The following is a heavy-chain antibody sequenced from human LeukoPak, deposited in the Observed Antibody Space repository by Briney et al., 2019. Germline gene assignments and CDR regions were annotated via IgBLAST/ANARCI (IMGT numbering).Heavy chain of an antibody. Sequence: PSETLSLTCTVSGGSISSSSYYWGWIRQPPGKGLEWIGSIYYSGSTYYNPSLKSRVTISVDTSKNQFSLKLSSVTAADTAVYYCARDYYDSSGYFYYYYMDVWGKGTTVTVSS. V-gene: IGHV4-39*07. CDR3: ARDYYDSSGYFYYYYMDV. D-gene: IGHD3-22*01. CDR1: GGSISSSSYY. J-gene: IGHJ6*03. CDR2: IYYSGST.